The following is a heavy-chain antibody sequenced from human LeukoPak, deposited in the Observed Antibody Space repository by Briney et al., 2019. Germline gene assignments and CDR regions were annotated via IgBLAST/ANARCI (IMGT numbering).Heavy chain of an antibody. J-gene: IGHJ4*02. D-gene: IGHD1-26*01. Sequence: GGSLRLSCAASGFTVSSNYMSWVRQAPGKGLEWVSVIYSGGSTYYADSVKGRFTISRDNSKNTLYLQMDSLRAEDTAVYYCARDLISGSYSLALAYWGQGTLVTVSS. CDR3: ARDLISGSYSLALAY. V-gene: IGHV3-66*01. CDR2: IYSGGST. CDR1: GFTVSSNY.